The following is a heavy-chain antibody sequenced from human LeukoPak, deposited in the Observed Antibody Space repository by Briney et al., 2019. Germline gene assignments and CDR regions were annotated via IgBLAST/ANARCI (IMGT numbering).Heavy chain of an antibody. CDR3: ARGGGGYCSSTSCYLWPCDY. J-gene: IGHJ4*02. CDR1: GFTFSSYA. Sequence: PGGSLRLSCAASGFTFSSYAMHWVRQAPGKGLEYVSAISSNGGSTYYANSVKGRFTISRDNSKNTLYLQMGSLRAEDMAVYYCARGGGGYCSSTSCYLWPCDYWGQGTLVTVSS. V-gene: IGHV3-64*01. CDR2: ISSNGGST. D-gene: IGHD2-2*01.